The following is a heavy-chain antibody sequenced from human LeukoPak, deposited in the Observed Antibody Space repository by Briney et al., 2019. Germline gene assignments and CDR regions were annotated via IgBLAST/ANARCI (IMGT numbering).Heavy chain of an antibody. D-gene: IGHD5-18*01. Sequence: PSETLSLTCAVYGGSFSGYYWSWIRQPPGKGLEWIGEINHSGSTNYNPSLKSRVTISVDTSKNQFSLKLSSVTAADTAVYYCAGVDTAIIGDSYYYMDVWGKGTTVTVSS. CDR2: INHSGST. CDR3: AGVDTAIIGDSYYYMDV. V-gene: IGHV4-34*01. CDR1: GGSFSGYY. J-gene: IGHJ6*03.